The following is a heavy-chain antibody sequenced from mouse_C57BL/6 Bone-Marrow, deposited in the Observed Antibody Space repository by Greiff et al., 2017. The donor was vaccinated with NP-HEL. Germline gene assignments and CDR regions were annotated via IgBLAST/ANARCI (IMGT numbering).Heavy chain of an antibody. CDR1: GYTFTSYW. D-gene: IGHD1-1*01. Sequence: QVQLKQPGADLVKPGASVKLSCKASGYTFTSYWMHWVKQRPGRGLEWIGRIDPTSGGTKFNEKFKTKATLTVDKPSSTAYMQLSSLTSEDSAVYYCARYYYGSRGWYFDLWGTETTVTVSS. J-gene: IGHJ1*03. CDR2: IDPTSGGT. V-gene: IGHV1-72*01. CDR3: ARYYYGSRGWYFDL.